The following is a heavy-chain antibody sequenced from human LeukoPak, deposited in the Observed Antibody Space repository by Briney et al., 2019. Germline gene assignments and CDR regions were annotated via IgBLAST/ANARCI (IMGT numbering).Heavy chain of an antibody. CDR1: GGSISSYS. D-gene: IGHD4-17*01. Sequence: SETLSLTCTVSGGSISSYSWNWIRQPAGKGLEWIGRLYTRGSTTYNPSLKSRVTISVDTSKKHFSLKLSSVTASDRAVDYCTRDQGDYGDHRYFHHWGQGTLVTVSS. CDR3: TRDQGDYGDHRYFHH. J-gene: IGHJ4*02. V-gene: IGHV4-4*07. CDR2: LYTRGST.